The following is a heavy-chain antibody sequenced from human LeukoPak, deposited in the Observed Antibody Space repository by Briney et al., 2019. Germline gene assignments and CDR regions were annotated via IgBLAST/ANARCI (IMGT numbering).Heavy chain of an antibody. CDR1: GGSISSYY. CDR3: ARVGSSWYRDAFDI. V-gene: IGHV4-59*12. D-gene: IGHD6-13*01. CDR2: IYYSGST. Sequence: PSETLSLTCTVSGGSISSYYWSWIRQPPGKGLEWIGYIYYSGSTNYNSSLKSRVTISVDTSKNQFSLKLSSVTAADTAVYYCARVGSSWYRDAFDIWGQGTMVTVSS. J-gene: IGHJ3*02.